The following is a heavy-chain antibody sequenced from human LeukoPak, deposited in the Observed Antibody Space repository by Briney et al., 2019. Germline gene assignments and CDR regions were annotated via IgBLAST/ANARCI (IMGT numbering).Heavy chain of an antibody. CDR3: ARVRGDYYLDY. J-gene: IGHJ4*02. Sequence: GGSLRLSCAASGFIFSSYWMTWVRQAPGKGLEWVANIKQAGSENSYVDSVKGRFTISRDNAKNSLYLQINSLRAEDTAVYYCARVRGDYYLDYWGQGTLVTVSS. CDR2: IKQAGSEN. CDR1: GFIFSSYW. V-gene: IGHV3-7*01. D-gene: IGHD3-16*01.